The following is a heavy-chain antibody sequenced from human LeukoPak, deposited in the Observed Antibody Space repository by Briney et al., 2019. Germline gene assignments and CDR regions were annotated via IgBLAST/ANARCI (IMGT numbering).Heavy chain of an antibody. CDR1: GYTFTSYY. CDR3: AAVSSGWFVTHYGMDV. CDR2: IVVGSGNT. Sequence: GASVKVSCKASGYTFTSYYMHWVRQARGQRLEWIGWIVVGSGNTNYAQKFQERVTITRDMSTSTAYMELSSLRSEDTAVYYCAAVSSGWFVTHYGMDVWGQGTTVTVSS. J-gene: IGHJ6*02. V-gene: IGHV1-58*02. D-gene: IGHD6-19*01.